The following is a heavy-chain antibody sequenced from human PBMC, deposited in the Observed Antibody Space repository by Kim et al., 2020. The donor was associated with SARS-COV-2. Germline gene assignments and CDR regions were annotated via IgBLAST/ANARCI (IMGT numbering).Heavy chain of an antibody. V-gene: IGHV4-31*02. CDR3: ARGTSGSYYNGDY. Sequence: YNPSLKSRVTISVDTSKNQFSLKLSSVTAADTAVYYCARGTSGSYYNGDYWGQGTLVTVSS. D-gene: IGHD3-10*01. J-gene: IGHJ4*02.